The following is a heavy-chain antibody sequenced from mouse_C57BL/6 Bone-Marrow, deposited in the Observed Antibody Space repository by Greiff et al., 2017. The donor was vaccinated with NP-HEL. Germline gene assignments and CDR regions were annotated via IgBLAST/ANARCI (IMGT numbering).Heavy chain of an antibody. CDR1: GFTFSDYY. V-gene: IGHV5-12*01. Sequence: EVMLVESGGGLVQPGGSLKLSCAASGFTFSDYYMYWVRQTPEKRLEWVAYISNGGGSTYYPDTVKGRFTISRDNAKNTLYLQMSRLKSEDTAMYYCARHGGGYWYFEVWGTGTTVTVSS. CDR2: ISNGGGST. J-gene: IGHJ1*03. CDR3: ARHGGGYWYFEV.